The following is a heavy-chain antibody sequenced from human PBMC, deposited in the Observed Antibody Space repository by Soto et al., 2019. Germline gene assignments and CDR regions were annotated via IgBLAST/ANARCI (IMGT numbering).Heavy chain of an antibody. J-gene: IGHJ6*02. V-gene: IGHV4-34*01. D-gene: IGHD6-19*01. CDR3: ARAGLGIAVAGLFYNHGMDV. CDR2: INHSGSA. Sequence: SETLSLTCDVYGGSLSGYIWTWIRQTPGKGLQWIGQINHSGSANYNPSLKSRVTISVHTSNSQFSLELSSLTAADTAVHYCARAGLGIAVAGLFYNHGMDVWGQGTTVTVSS. CDR1: GGSLSGYI.